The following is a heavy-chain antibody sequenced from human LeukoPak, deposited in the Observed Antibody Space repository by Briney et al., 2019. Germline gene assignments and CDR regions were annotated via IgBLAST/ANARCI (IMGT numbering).Heavy chain of an antibody. CDR3: ARRGYSYGREF. D-gene: IGHD5-18*01. J-gene: IGHJ4*02. V-gene: IGHV4-30-2*01. CDR1: GGSISSGGYY. Sequence: TPSQTLSLTCTVSGGSISSGGYYWSWIRQPPGKGLEWIGEINHSGSTNYNPSLKSRVTISVDTSKNQFSLKLSSVTAADTAVYYCARRGYSYGREFWGQGTLVTVSS. CDR2: INHSGST.